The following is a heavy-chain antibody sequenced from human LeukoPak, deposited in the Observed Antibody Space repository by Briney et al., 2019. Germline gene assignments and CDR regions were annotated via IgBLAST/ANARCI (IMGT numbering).Heavy chain of an antibody. CDR3: TRGLGYSDGSYYYYDMDV. CDR2: ISGSDGST. CDR1: GFTFDTNE. V-gene: IGHV3-23*01. D-gene: IGHD5-18*01. J-gene: IGHJ6*02. Sequence: EGSLRLSCVGSGFTFDTNEMSWVRQAPGKGLEWVATISGSDGSTDYPGSLKGRLTISRDNSKNTLYLQMNSLRAEDTAVYYCTRGLGYSDGSYYYYDMDVWGQGTTVTVSS.